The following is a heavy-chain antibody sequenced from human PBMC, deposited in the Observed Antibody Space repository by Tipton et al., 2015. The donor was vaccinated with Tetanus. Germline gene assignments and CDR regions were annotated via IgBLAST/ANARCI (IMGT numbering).Heavy chain of an antibody. CDR1: GGSISSGGYY. J-gene: IGHJ4*02. CDR2: IYFSGST. Sequence: TLSLTCTVSGGSISSGGYYWSWIRQHPGKGLEWIGDIYFSGSTYYNPSLKSRVTISIDTSKSQFSLRLNSVTAADTAVYYCARDQARGARGWNYFDDWGQGTLVTVSS. D-gene: IGHD1-26*01. CDR3: ARDQARGARGWNYFDD. V-gene: IGHV4-31*03.